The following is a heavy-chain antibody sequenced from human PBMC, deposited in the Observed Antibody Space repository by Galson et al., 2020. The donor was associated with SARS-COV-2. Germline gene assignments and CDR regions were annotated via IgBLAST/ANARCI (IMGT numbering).Heavy chain of an antibody. J-gene: IGHJ5*02. CDR2: INAGGGLI. CDR1: GFTLSHYE. V-gene: IGHV3-48*03. D-gene: IGHD2-21*02. CDR3: AREEMDCGGDCFLA. Sequence: GESLKISCAASGFTLSHYEMNWVRQAPGKGLEWISYINAGGGLIYYADSVKGRFTVSRDNAKNSLFLQMNSLRGEDTVVYYCAREEMDCGGDCFLAWGQGTLVTVSS.